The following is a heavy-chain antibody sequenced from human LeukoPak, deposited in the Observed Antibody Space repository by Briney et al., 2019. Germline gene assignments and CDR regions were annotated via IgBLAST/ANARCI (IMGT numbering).Heavy chain of an antibody. J-gene: IGHJ6*03. V-gene: IGHV3-53*05. D-gene: IGHD5-18*01. Sequence: PGGSLRLSCAASGFIVSSNYMSWVRQAPGKGLEWVSVIYTGGSTYYADFVKGRFTISRDNSENTVSLQLNSLRAEDTAVYYCGKGLAYTYPYSGNMDVWGKGTTVTISS. CDR3: GKGLAYTYPYSGNMDV. CDR1: GFIVSSNY. CDR2: IYTGGST.